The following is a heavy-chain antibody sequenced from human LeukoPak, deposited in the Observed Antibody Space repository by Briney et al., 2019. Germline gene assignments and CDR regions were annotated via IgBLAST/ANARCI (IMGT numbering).Heavy chain of an antibody. CDR2: INPNSGGT. V-gene: IGHV1-2*02. D-gene: IGHD3-10*01. CDR1: GYTFIGYY. J-gene: IGHJ3*02. Sequence: ASVKVSCKASGYTFIGYYMHWVRQAPGQGLEWMGWINPNSGGTNYAQKFQGGVTMTRDTSISTAYMELSRLRSDDTAVYYCARAGKLMITMVRGALASKKGFDIWGQGTMVTVSS. CDR3: ARAGKLMITMVRGALASKKGFDI.